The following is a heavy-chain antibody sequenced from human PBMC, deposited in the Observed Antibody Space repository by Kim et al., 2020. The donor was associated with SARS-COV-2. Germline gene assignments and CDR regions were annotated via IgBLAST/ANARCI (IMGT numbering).Heavy chain of an antibody. CDR1: GLTFSSYS. CDR3: ARDRLSSWSGYYVNGMDV. Sequence: GGSLRLSCAASGLTFSSYSMNWVRQAPGTGLEWVSSISSSSSYIYYADSVKGRFTISRDNAKNSLYLQMNSLRAEDTAVYYCARDRLSSWSGYYVNGMDVGGQGPTVTVSS. J-gene: IGHJ6*02. V-gene: IGHV3-21*01. CDR2: ISSSSSYI. D-gene: IGHD3-3*01.